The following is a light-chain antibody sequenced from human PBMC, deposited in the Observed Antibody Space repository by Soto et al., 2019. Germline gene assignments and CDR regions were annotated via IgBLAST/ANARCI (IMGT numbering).Light chain of an antibody. CDR3: QHYNSYSEA. Sequence: DIQMTQCPSTLSGSVGDRVTITCRARQTISSWLAWYQQKPGKAPKLRIYKASTLKSGVPSRFSGCGSGTKFTLTISSLQPDDFATYYCQHYNSYSEAFGQGTKVELK. CDR1: QTISSW. CDR2: KAS. J-gene: IGKJ1*01. V-gene: IGKV1-5*03.